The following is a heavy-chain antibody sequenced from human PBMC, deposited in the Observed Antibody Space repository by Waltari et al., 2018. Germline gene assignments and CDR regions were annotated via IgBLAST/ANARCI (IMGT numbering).Heavy chain of an antibody. CDR1: GCSISSSSYY. CDR2: IYYSGST. CDR3: ARPTSPNYYYGMDV. Sequence: MQLQESGPRLVKSSETLSLTCTVAGCSISSSSYYWSWIRQPPGNGLGCIGSIYYSGSTYYTPSLKSRFTISVDTSKNQFSLKLSSVTAADTAEYYCARPTSPNYYYGMDVWGQGTTVTVSS. V-gene: IGHV4-39*01. J-gene: IGHJ6*02.